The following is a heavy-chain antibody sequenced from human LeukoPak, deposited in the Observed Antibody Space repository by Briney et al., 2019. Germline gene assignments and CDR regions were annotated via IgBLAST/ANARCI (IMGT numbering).Heavy chain of an antibody. CDR1: GYTLTELS. V-gene: IGHV1-24*01. CDR3: ATYIAVAGTGYFDY. J-gene: IGHJ4*02. CDR2: FDPEDGET. Sequence: ASVKVSCKVSGYTLTELSMHWVRQAPGKGLEWMGGFDPEDGETIYAQNVQGRVTMTEDTSTDTAYMELSSLRSEDTAVYYCATYIAVAGTGYFDYWGQGTLVAVSS. D-gene: IGHD6-19*01.